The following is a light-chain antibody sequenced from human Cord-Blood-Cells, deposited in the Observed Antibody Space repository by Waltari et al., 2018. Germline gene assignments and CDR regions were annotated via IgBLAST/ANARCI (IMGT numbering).Light chain of an antibody. CDR1: QSVSSY. Sequence: EIELIQSPATLTLSPGERTTLSCRASQSVSSYLAWYQQKPGQAPRLLIYDASNRATGIPARFSGSGSGTDFTLTISSLEPEDFAVYYCQQRSNWPPLTFGGGTKVEIK. CDR2: DAS. V-gene: IGKV3-11*01. CDR3: QQRSNWPPLT. J-gene: IGKJ4*01.